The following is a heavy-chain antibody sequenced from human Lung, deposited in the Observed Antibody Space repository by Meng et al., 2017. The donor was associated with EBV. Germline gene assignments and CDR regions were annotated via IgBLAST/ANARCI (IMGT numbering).Heavy chain of an antibody. Sequence: QVRLVQSGYEYKKPGASVKVSCKASGYTSSSYAMNWVRQAPGQGLEWMGWINTNTGNPTYAQGFTGRFVFSLDTSVSTAYLQISSLKAEDTAVYYCARDKIAVAGITGDYWGQGTLVTVSS. CDR2: INTNTGNP. CDR1: GYTSSSYA. V-gene: IGHV7-4-1*02. CDR3: ARDKIAVAGITGDY. D-gene: IGHD6-19*01. J-gene: IGHJ4*02.